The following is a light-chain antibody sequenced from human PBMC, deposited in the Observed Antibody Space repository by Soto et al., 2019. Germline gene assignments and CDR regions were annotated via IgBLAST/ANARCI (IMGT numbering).Light chain of an antibody. Sequence: EIVMTQSPATLSVSPGEDVTLSCRASQSVPSRIAWFQQKGGQAPRLLIFGASSRAAGIPDRFSGSVSGTDFILTISRLEREDFAVYYCQHYGSSWTFGQGTKVDIK. V-gene: IGKV3-20*01. CDR1: QSVPSR. CDR3: QHYGSSWT. J-gene: IGKJ1*01. CDR2: GAS.